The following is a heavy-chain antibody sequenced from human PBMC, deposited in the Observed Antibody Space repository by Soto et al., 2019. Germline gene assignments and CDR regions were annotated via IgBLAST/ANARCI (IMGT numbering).Heavy chain of an antibody. CDR3: AASGRDVLGSDSKDTEGVDS. J-gene: IGHJ3*02. Sequence: QVQLVQSGPEVKKPGSSVKVSCEASGGTFSNFAVNWVRQAPGQGLEWVGGIIPLFNVAKYAQKFEGRVTIGAADSTSTAYIALSSVRSADTAVYYCAASGRDVLGSDSKDTEGVDSWGQGTMVNVSS. D-gene: IGHD1-26*01. CDR2: IIPLFNVA. V-gene: IGHV1-69*01. CDR1: GGTFSNFA.